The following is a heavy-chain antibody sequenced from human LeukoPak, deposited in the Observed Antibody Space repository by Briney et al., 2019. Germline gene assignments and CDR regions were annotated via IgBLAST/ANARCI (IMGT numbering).Heavy chain of an antibody. CDR2: ISYDGSNK. V-gene: IGHV3-30-3*01. D-gene: IGHD3-3*01. CDR3: AKDYDFWDSLFDY. Sequence: PGGSLRLSCAASGFTFSSYAMHWVRQAPGKGLEWVAVISYDGSNKYYADSVKGRFTISRDNSKNTLYLQMNSLRAEDTAVYYCAKDYDFWDSLFDYWGQGTLVTVSS. J-gene: IGHJ4*02. CDR1: GFTFSSYA.